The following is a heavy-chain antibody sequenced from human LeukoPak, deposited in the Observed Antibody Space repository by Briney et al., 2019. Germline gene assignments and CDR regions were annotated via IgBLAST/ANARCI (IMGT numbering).Heavy chain of an antibody. CDR3: ARDLGDYVWGSYRYHY. CDR1: GYTFTSYG. J-gene: IGHJ4*02. Sequence: ASVKVSCKASGYTFTSYGISWVRQAPGQGLEWMGWISAYNGNTNYAQKLQGRVTMTTDTSPSTAYMELRSLRSDDTAVYYCARDLGDYVWGSYRYHYWGQGTLVTVSS. V-gene: IGHV1-18*01. D-gene: IGHD3-16*02. CDR2: ISAYNGNT.